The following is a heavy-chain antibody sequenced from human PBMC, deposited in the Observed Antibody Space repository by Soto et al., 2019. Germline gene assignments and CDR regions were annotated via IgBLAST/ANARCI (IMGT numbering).Heavy chain of an antibody. CDR3: AKDGMSSGYYYGLDS. J-gene: IGHJ4*02. CDR1: GFTFDDYA. D-gene: IGHD3-22*01. Sequence: EVQLVESGGALVQPGRSLRLSCAASGFTFDDYAMHWVRQAPGKGLEWVSRISWNSGSIGYADSVKGRFTISRDNAKNSLYLQMNSLRTEDTALYYWAKDGMSSGYYYGLDSWGQGTLVTVSS. V-gene: IGHV3-9*01. CDR2: ISWNSGSI.